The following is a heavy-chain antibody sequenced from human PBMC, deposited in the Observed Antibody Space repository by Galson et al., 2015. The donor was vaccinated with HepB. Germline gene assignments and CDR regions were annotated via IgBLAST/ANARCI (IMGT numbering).Heavy chain of an antibody. Sequence: SLRLSCAASGFTFSSYWMSWVRQAPGKGLEWVANIKQDGSEKYYVDSVKGRFTISRDNAKNSLYLQMNSLRAEDTAVYYCAREWPGAMIVVVMGNFDYWGQGTLVTVSS. CDR3: AREWPGAMIVVVMGNFDY. J-gene: IGHJ4*02. D-gene: IGHD3-22*01. CDR2: IKQDGSEK. V-gene: IGHV3-7*01. CDR1: GFTFSSYW.